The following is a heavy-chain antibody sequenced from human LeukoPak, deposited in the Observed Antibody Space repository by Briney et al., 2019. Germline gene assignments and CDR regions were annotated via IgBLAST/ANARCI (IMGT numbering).Heavy chain of an antibody. D-gene: IGHD3-9*01. V-gene: IGHV3-30-3*01. CDR1: GFTFSSHA. CDR2: ISYDGSNK. CDR3: ARDRYDILTGYPKVYGMDD. Sequence: GGSLRLSCAASGFTFSSHAMHWVRQAPGKGLEWVAVISYDGSNKNYADSVKGRFTISRDNSKNTLYLQMNSLRAEDTAVYYCARDRYDILTGYPKVYGMDDWGQGTTVTVSS. J-gene: IGHJ6*02.